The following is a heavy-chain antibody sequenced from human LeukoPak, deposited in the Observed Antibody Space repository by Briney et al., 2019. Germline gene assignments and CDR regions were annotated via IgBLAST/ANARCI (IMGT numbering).Heavy chain of an antibody. Sequence: SETLSLTCDVSGYDINSRDYWGWFRQPPGKGLEWMGIIHSGGTSFYNPSLKRRVTIFIDKSKNQFFLRLTSVTAADTAMYFCARGGSNTLYWFDTWGQGTLVTVSS. CDR3: ARGGSNTLYWFDT. V-gene: IGHV4-38-2*01. D-gene: IGHD2/OR15-2a*01. CDR1: GYDINSRDY. J-gene: IGHJ5*02. CDR2: IHSGGTS.